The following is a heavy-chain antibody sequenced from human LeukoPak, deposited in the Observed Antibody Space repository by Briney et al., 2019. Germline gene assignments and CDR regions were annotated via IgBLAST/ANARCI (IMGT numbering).Heavy chain of an antibody. CDR1: GFTFSSYA. CDR2: ISYDGSNK. Sequence: GGSQRLSCAASGFTFSSYAMHWVRQAPGKGLEWVAVISYDGSNKYYADSVKGRFTISRDNSKNTLYLQMNSLRVEDTAVYYCARTGQYCSGGTCYSGQFDFWGQGTLVTVSS. D-gene: IGHD2-15*01. V-gene: IGHV3-30-3*01. J-gene: IGHJ4*02. CDR3: ARTGQYCSGGTCYSGQFDF.